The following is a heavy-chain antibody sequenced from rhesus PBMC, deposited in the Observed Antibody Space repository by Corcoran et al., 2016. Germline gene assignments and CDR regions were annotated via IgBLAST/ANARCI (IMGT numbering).Heavy chain of an antibody. V-gene: IGHV3S5*01. CDR1: GFTFSSYG. Sequence: EVQLVESGGGLVQPGGSLRLSCAASGFTFSSYGMSWVRQAPGKGLDWVSYISNVVRRPYYAEHVKGRFPIARDNSNNTLSLQMNRLRAEDTAVYYCAKNELELPNYFDFWCQGVLVTVSS. D-gene: IGHD1-26*01. J-gene: IGHJ4*01. CDR3: AKNELELPNYFDF. CDR2: ISNVVRRP.